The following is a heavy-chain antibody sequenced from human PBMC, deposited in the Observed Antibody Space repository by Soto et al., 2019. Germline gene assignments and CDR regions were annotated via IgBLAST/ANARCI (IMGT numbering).Heavy chain of an antibody. D-gene: IGHD3-3*01. Sequence: ASVKVSCKSSGYNFNIYCINWVRQAPVQGLELMGWISAYDGKTTYAEKFQGRVTMTTDASTSTAYMELRSLRSDDTAVYYCARDPHEYWTSYWFGPWGQGTLVTVSS. J-gene: IGHJ5*02. CDR3: ARDPHEYWTSYWFGP. CDR2: ISAYDGKT. V-gene: IGHV1-18*01. CDR1: GYNFNIYC.